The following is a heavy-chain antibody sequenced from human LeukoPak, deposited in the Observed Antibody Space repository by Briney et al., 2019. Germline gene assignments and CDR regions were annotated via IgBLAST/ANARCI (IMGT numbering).Heavy chain of an antibody. Sequence: PSETLSLTCTVSGGSISSSSYYWGWIRQPPGKGLEGIGSIYYSGSTYYNPSLKSRVTISVDTSKNQFSLKLSSVTAADTAVYYCASPHQVAGPFDPWGQGTLFTVSS. J-gene: IGHJ5*02. CDR1: GGSISSSSYY. CDR2: IYYSGST. CDR3: ASPHQVAGPFDP. V-gene: IGHV4-39*07. D-gene: IGHD2-15*01.